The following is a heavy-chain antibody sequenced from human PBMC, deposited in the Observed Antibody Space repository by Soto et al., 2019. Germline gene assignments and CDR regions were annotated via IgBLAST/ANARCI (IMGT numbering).Heavy chain of an antibody. CDR2: ISYDGSNK. CDR3: AKGRPYGAFDY. CDR1: GFTFSSYG. Sequence: PGGSLRLSCAASGFTFSSYGMHWVRQAPGKGLEWVAVISYDGSNKYYADSVKGRFTISRDNFKNTLYLQMNSLRAEDTAVYYCAKGRPYGAFDYWGQGTLVTVSS. J-gene: IGHJ4*02. V-gene: IGHV3-30*18. D-gene: IGHD4-17*01.